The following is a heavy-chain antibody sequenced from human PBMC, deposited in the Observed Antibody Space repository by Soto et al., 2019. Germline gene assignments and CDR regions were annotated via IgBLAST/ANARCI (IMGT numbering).Heavy chain of an antibody. CDR2: IYHSGST. V-gene: IGHV4-31*03. Sequence: QMQLQESGPGLVKPSQTLSLTCTVSGGSISSGGYFWNWLRQHPGKGLEWIGFIYHSGSTFYSPSLQSRVSISVDTSKNQFSLKLSSVTPADTAVYYCAREGYAHFGDDGPFDLFYFEKWGPGTLVTVSS. J-gene: IGHJ4*02. CDR1: GGSISSGGYF. D-gene: IGHD2-21*01. CDR3: AREGYAHFGDDGPFDLFYFEK.